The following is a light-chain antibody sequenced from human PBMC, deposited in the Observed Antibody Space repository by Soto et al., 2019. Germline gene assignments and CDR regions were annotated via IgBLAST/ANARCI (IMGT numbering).Light chain of an antibody. CDR2: AAS. Sequence: IHITQSPSSLSASVVERCTXTCRASQSISSSINWYQHKPGKAPQLLIYAASSLQSGVPSRFSGSGSGTDFALTISSLQPEDFATYYCQQLKSYVTFGQGTLLEIK. CDR3: QQLKSYVT. J-gene: IGKJ5*01. CDR1: QSISSS. V-gene: IGKV1-39*01.